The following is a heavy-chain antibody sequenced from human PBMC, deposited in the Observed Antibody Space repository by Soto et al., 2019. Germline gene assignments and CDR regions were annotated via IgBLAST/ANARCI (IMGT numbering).Heavy chain of an antibody. Sequence: SETLSLTCSGSGGSPNNHIWSWIRQTPGKTLESIGYVMHNGNTHYNPSFTSRVKISVDLSKNEFSLMLTSVTAADTAFYYCARDQQMTHPFGTNVCAQG. J-gene: IGHJ6*02. D-gene: IGHD1-1*01. CDR3: ARDQQMTHPFGTNV. V-gene: IGHV4-59*11. CDR1: GGSPNNHI. CDR2: VMHNGNT.